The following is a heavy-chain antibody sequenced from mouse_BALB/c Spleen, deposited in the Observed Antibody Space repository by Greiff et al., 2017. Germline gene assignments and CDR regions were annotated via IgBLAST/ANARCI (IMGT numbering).Heavy chain of an antibody. CDR1: GYTFTSYV. Sequence: EVQGVESGPELVKPGASVKMSCKASGYTFTSYVMHWVKQKPGQGLEWIGYINPYNDGTKYNEKFKGKAKLTSDKSASTAYMELSSLTSEDSAVYYWARYSYPGAMDYWGQGTSVTVSS. CDR2: INPYNDGT. V-gene: IGHV1-14*01. CDR3: ARYSYPGAMDY. J-gene: IGHJ4*01. D-gene: IGHD3-3*01.